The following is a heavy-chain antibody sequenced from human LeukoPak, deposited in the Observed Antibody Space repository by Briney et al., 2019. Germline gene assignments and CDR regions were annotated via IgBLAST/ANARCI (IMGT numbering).Heavy chain of an antibody. D-gene: IGHD3-22*01. CDR3: AKSSGYRENYYYYYMDV. Sequence: GGSLRLSCAASGFTFSSYGMHCLRRAPGKGLEGVTFMVYDGSNKYYADSVKSRFTISSDNSKNTLYLQMNSLRAEDTAVYYCAKSSGYRENYYYYYMDVWGKGTTVTVSS. V-gene: IGHV3-30*02. CDR1: GFTFSSYG. CDR2: MVYDGSNK. J-gene: IGHJ6*03.